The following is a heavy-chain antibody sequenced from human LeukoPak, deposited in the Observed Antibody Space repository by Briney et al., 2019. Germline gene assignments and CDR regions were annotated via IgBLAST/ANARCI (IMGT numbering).Heavy chain of an antibody. J-gene: IGHJ4*02. CDR1: GFTFSSYG. CDR3: AKDVIAAAGTDPQPTHY. CDR2: IRYDGSNK. V-gene: IGHV3-30*02. D-gene: IGHD6-13*01. Sequence: GGSLRLSCAASGFTFSSYGMHWVRQAPGKGLEWVAFIRYDGSNKYYADSVKGRFTISRDNSKNTLYLQMNSLRAEDTAVYYCAKDVIAAAGTDPQPTHYWGQGTLVTVSS.